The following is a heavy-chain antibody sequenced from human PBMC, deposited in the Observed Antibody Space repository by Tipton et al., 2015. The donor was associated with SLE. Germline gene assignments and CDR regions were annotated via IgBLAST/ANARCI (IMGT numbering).Heavy chain of an antibody. CDR3: AKGWANSSDWELDL. D-gene: IGHD3-22*01. Sequence: TLSLTCTVSGGSISSLSWSWIRQPPGKRLEWIGYIFYTGSTNYNPSLKSRVAMSVDMSKNQFSLKLTSVTAADTAVYYCAKGWANSSDWELDLWGRGTLVTVSS. V-gene: IGHV4-59*01. CDR2: IFYTGST. J-gene: IGHJ5*02. CDR1: GGSISSLS.